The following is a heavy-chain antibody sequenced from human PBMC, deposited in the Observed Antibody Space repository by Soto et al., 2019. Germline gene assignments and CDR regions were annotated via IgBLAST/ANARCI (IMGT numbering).Heavy chain of an antibody. J-gene: IGHJ6*02. CDR1: DGSISSYY. V-gene: IGHV4-59*01. Sequence: QVQLQESGPGLVKPSETLSLTCTVSDGSISSYYWSWIRQPTGKGLEWIGYIYYSGSTNYNPSLRSRVTISVDTSQNQFSLKLSSVTAADTAVYYCARGGSVWFTTGGMDVWGQGTTVTVSS. CDR3: ARGGSVWFTTGGMDV. CDR2: IYYSGST. D-gene: IGHD3-10*01.